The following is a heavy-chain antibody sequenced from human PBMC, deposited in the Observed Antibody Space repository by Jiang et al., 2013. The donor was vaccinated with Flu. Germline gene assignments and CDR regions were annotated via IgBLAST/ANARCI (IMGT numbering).Heavy chain of an antibody. CDR2: ITSTSITI. CDR3: ARGSSGRAYFDL. Sequence: ESGGTLVQPGGSLRLSCAASGFTFNTYTMHWVRQAPGKGLEWVSCITSTSITIYYADSVKGRFTISRDNAENSLYLQMNSLRDEDTAVYYCARGSSGRAYFDLWGQGTLVTVSS. CDR1: GFTFNTYT. J-gene: IGHJ4*02. V-gene: IGHV3-48*02. D-gene: IGHD6-19*01.